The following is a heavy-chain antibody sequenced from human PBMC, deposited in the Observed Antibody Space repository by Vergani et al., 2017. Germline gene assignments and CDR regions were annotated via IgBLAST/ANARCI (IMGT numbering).Heavy chain of an antibody. J-gene: IGHJ5*02. V-gene: IGHV4-39*01. Sequence: QMQLQESGPGLVKPSETLSLSCTVSGDSISTSSYAWGWIRQPPGKTLEWIGTVFYGGRTSYNPSLKSRVTLSLDTSKKQISLHLTSVTAADTAVYYCARVPYCSSTNCPIFGLDPWGQGTLVTVSS. CDR2: VFYGGRT. CDR3: ARVPYCSSTNCPIFGLDP. CDR1: GDSISTSSYA. D-gene: IGHD2-2*01.